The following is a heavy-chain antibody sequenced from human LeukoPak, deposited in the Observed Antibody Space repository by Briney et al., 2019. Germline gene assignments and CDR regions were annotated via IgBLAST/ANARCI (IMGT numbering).Heavy chain of an antibody. Sequence: GGSLRLSCAASGFTFSSYAMSWVRQAPGKGLEWVSAIRGSGGSTYYADSVKGRFTISRDNSKNTLYLQMNSLRAEDTAVYYCAKDLGYCTNGVCSTFDYWGQGTLVTVSS. D-gene: IGHD2-8*01. CDR3: AKDLGYCTNGVCSTFDY. J-gene: IGHJ4*02. CDR1: GFTFSSYA. CDR2: IRGSGGST. V-gene: IGHV3-23*01.